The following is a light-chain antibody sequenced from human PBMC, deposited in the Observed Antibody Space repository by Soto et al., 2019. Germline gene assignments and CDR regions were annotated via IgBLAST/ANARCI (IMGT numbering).Light chain of an antibody. J-gene: IGLJ3*02. Sequence: QSVLTQPASVSGSPGQSITISCTGTNSDLGSYNLVSWFQQHPGKVPKLIIFEVNRRPSGVSDRFSGSKSGNTASLTISGLQAEDEGDFFCCSYAGNGAWVFGGGTQLTVL. CDR1: NSDLGSYNL. CDR3: CSYAGNGAWV. V-gene: IGLV2-23*02. CDR2: EVN.